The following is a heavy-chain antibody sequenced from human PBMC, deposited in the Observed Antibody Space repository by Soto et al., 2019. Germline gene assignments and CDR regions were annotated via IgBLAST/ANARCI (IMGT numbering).Heavy chain of an antibody. CDR1: GGSISSATNY. CDR2: ISRSGSP. Sequence: PSETLSLTCTVSGGSISSATNYWTWIRQHPEKGLEWIGYISRSGSPYFSPSLKSRVSISVDTSTNQFSLRLSSVTAADTAVYFCARGRYCLTGRCFPNWFDSWGQGALVTVSS. CDR3: ARGRYCLTGRCFPNWFDS. V-gene: IGHV4-31*03. J-gene: IGHJ5*01. D-gene: IGHD7-27*01.